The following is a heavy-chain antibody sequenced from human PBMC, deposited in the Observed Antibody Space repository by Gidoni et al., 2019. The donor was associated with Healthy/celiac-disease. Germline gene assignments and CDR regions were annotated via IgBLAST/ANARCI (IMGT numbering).Heavy chain of an antibody. J-gene: IGHJ4*02. D-gene: IGHD2-15*01. CDR3: AREGPSWWYGWDYFDY. Sequence: QVQLQQWGAGLLKPSETLSLTCAVYGGSFSGYYWSWIRQPPGKGLEWIGEINHSGSTNYNPSLKSRVTISVDTSKNQFSLKLSSVTAADTAVYYCAREGPSWWYGWDYFDYWGQGTLVTVSS. V-gene: IGHV4-34*01. CDR1: GGSFSGYY. CDR2: INHSGST.